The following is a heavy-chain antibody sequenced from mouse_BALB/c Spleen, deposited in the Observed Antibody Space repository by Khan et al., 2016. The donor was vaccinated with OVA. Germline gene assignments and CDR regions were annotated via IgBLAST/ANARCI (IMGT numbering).Heavy chain of an antibody. CDR1: GYTFSSYW. Sequence: QVQLKQSGAELMKPGASVKISCKATGYTFSSYWIEWVKQRPGHGLEWIGEILPGSGSTNYNEKFKGKATFTADTSSNTAYMQLSSLTSEDSAVYYCARRGDGYYFDYWGQGTTLTVSS. V-gene: IGHV1-9*01. CDR2: ILPGSGST. D-gene: IGHD2-3*01. CDR3: ARRGDGYYFDY. J-gene: IGHJ2*01.